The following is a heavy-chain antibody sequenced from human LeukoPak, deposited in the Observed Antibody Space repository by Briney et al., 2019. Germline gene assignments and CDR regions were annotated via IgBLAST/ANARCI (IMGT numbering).Heavy chain of an antibody. J-gene: IGHJ6*03. CDR1: GYTFTSYD. CDR2: MNPNSGNT. V-gene: IGHV1-8*02. D-gene: IGHD3-9*01. CDR3: ARGTGHYYYYYMDV. Sequence: ASVKVSCKASGYTFTSYDINWVRQATGQGLEWMGRMNPNSGNTGYAQKFQGRVTMTRNTSISTAYMELSSLRSEDTAVYYCARGTGHYYYYYMDVWGKGTTVTVSS.